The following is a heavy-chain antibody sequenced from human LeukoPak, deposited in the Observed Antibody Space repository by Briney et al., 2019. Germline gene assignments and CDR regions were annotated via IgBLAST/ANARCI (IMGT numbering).Heavy chain of an antibody. D-gene: IGHD6-19*01. CDR1: RFTFSSYA. CDR2: ISGSGGST. J-gene: IGHJ4*02. V-gene: IGHV3-23*01. CDR3: ARDVYSSGWNYFDY. Sequence: GGSLRLSCAASRFTFSSYAMSWVRQAPGKGLEWVSAISGSGGSTYYADSVKGRFTISRDNSKNTLYLQMDSLRAEDTAVYYCARDVYSSGWNYFDYWGQGALVTVSS.